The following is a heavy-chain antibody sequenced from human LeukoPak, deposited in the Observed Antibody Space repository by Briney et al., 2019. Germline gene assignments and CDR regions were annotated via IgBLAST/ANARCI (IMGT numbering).Heavy chain of an antibody. V-gene: IGHV4-34*01. J-gene: IGHJ4*02. CDR2: INHSGST. Sequence: PSETLSLTCAVYGGSFSGYYWSWIRQPPGKGLEWIGEINHSGSTNYNPSLKSRVTISVDTSKNQFSLKLSSVTAADTAVYYCARHTGKGNKRGYSGSYPFDYWGQGTLVTVSS. CDR3: ARHTGKGNKRGYSGSYPFDY. CDR1: GGSFSGYY. D-gene: IGHD1-26*01.